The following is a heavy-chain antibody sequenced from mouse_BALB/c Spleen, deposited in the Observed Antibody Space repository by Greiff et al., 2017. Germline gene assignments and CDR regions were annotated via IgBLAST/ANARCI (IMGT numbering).Heavy chain of an antibody. J-gene: IGHJ2*01. Sequence: EVKLMESGGGLVKPGGSLKLSCAASGFTFSSYAMSWVRQSPEKRLEWVAEISSGGSYTYYPDTVTGRFTISRDNAKNTLYLEMSSLRSEDTAMYYCARVKMGYFDYWGQGTTLTVSS. CDR2: ISSGGSYT. CDR3: ARVKMGYFDY. CDR1: GFTFSSYA. V-gene: IGHV5-9-4*01.